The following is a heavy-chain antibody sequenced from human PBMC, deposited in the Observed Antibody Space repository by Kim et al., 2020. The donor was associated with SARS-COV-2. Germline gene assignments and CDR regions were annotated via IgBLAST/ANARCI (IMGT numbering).Heavy chain of an antibody. V-gene: IGHV4-31*03. Sequence: SETLSLTCTVSGGSISSGGYYWSWIRQHPGKGLEWIGYIYYSGSTYYNPSLKSRVTISVDTSKNQFSLKLSSVTAADTAVYYCARGGFRYGSGSSPYYFDYWGQGTLVTVSS. J-gene: IGHJ4*02. D-gene: IGHD3-10*01. CDR3: ARGGFRYGSGSSPYYFDY. CDR1: GGSISSGGYY. CDR2: IYYSGST.